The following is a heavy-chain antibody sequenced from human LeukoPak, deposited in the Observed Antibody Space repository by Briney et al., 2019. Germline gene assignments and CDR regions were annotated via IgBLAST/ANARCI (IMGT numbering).Heavy chain of an antibody. V-gene: IGHV3-7*01. D-gene: IGHD1-1*01. J-gene: IGHJ4*02. CDR2: VNNDAKEK. CDR1: GFTFSSYA. Sequence: PGGSLRLSCAASGFTFSSYAMSWVRLTPGKGLEWVANVNNDAKEKYYVDSVKGRFTVSRDNTKNTLFLQLNSLRAEDTAVYYCARSPSTGTADYWGQGTLVSVSS. CDR3: ARSPSTGTADY.